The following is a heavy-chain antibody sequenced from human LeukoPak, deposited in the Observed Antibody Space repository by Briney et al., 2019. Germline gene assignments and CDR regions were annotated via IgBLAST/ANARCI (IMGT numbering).Heavy chain of an antibody. CDR2: IRSKTYGGKT. CDR3: TRSYSSTWSYYYYYMDV. D-gene: IGHD6-13*01. CDR1: GFTFGDYA. J-gene: IGHJ6*03. V-gene: IGHV3-49*04. Sequence: GGSLRLSCTASGFTFGDYAMSWVRQAPGKGLEGLGFIRSKTYGGKTEYAASVKGRFTISRDDSTTIAYLQMNSLKTEDTAVYYCTRSYSSTWSYYYYYMDVWGKGTTVTISS.